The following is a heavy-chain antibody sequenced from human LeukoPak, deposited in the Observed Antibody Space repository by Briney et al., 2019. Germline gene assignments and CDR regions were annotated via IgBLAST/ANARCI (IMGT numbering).Heavy chain of an antibody. CDR3: AKVAGYSSGSYADY. V-gene: IGHV3-23*01. J-gene: IGHJ4*02. Sequence: GGSLRLSCAASGFTFSSYGMHWVRQAPGKGLEWVSSTSGSGGNKYYTDSVKGRFTISRDNSKNMLYLQMNSLRAEDTAVYYCAKVAGYSSGSYADYWGQGTLVTVSA. CDR1: GFTFSSYG. CDR2: TSGSGGNK. D-gene: IGHD6-19*01.